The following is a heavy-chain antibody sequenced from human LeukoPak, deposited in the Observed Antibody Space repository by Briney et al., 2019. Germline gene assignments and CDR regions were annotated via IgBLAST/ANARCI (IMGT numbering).Heavy chain of an antibody. J-gene: IGHJ4*02. CDR3: ARNDYYGSDIYSHFDY. D-gene: IGHD3-10*01. CDR2: IYTSGST. CDR1: GYSISSGYY. V-gene: IGHV4-38-2*02. Sequence: SGPGLVKPSETLSLTCTVSGYSISSGYYWGWIRQPPGKGLEWIGRIYTSGSTNYNPSLKSRVTISLDTSNNQFSLKLSSVTAADTAVYYCARNDYYGSDIYSHFDYWGQGTLVTVSS.